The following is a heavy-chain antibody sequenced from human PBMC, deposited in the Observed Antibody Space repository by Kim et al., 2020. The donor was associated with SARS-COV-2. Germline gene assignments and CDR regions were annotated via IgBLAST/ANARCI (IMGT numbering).Heavy chain of an antibody. CDR3: ARTFYGSGSYVIDY. D-gene: IGHD3-10*01. Sequence: GRKFQGRVTITADESTSTAYMELSSLRSEDTAVYYCARTFYGSGSYVIDYWGQGTLVTVSS. J-gene: IGHJ4*02. V-gene: IGHV1-69*01.